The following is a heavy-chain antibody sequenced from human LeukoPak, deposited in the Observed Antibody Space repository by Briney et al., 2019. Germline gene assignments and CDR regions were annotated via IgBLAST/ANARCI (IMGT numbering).Heavy chain of an antibody. CDR3: TRDGLGYCSSTSCYRPYYYYMDV. CDR1: GFTFSNYT. Sequence: PGGSLRLSCAASGFTFSNYTMNWVRQAPGKGLEWVGFIRSKAYGGTTEYAASVKGRFTISRDDSKSIAYLQMNSLKTEDTAVYYCTRDGLGYCSSTSCYRPYYYYMDVWGKGTTVTVSS. D-gene: IGHD2-2*01. V-gene: IGHV3-49*04. J-gene: IGHJ6*03. CDR2: IRSKAYGGTT.